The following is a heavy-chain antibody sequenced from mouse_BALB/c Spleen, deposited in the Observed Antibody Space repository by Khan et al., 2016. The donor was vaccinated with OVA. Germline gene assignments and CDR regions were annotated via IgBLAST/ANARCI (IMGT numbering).Heavy chain of an antibody. V-gene: IGHV4-1*02. CDR2: INPDSSTI. CDR1: GFAFSRYW. CDR3: ERPYRYDGRAWFAY. Sequence: EVKLLESGGGLVRPGGSLKLSCAASGFAFSRYWMSWVRQAPGKGLEWIGEINPDSSTINYTPSLKDKFIISRDNAKNTLYLKMSKVRSEDTALYYCERPYRYDGRAWFAYWGQGTLVTVSA. J-gene: IGHJ3*01. D-gene: IGHD2-14*01.